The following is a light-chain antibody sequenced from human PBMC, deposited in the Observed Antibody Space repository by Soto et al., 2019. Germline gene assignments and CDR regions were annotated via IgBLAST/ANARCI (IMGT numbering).Light chain of an antibody. CDR2: GAS. J-gene: IGKJ2*01. CDR1: QNIVNY. Sequence: DIQMTQSPSSLSASVGDSVTISCRASQNIVNYLAWYQQKPGKVPKLLIYGASTLQSGVPSRFSGSGSGTDVTLTISSLQPEDVATYYCQKYNSAPYTFGQGTKLEIK. V-gene: IGKV1-27*01. CDR3: QKYNSAPYT.